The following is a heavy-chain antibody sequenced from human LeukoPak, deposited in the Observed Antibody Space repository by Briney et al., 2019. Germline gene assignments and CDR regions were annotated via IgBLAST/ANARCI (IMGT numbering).Heavy chain of an antibody. Sequence: GGSLRLSCAASGFTFSSYAMSWVRQAPGKGLEWVSAISGSGGSTYCADSVKGRFTISRDNSKNTLYLQMNSLRAEDTAVYYCAKDFGILTDTDAFDIWGQGTMVTVSS. CDR2: ISGSGGST. D-gene: IGHD3-9*01. CDR1: GFTFSSYA. CDR3: AKDFGILTDTDAFDI. J-gene: IGHJ3*02. V-gene: IGHV3-23*01.